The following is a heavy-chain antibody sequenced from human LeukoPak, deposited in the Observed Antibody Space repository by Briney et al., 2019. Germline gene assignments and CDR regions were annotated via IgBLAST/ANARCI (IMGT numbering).Heavy chain of an antibody. Sequence: SETLSLTCTVSGGSISSGDYYWSWIRQPPGKGLEWIGYIYYSGSTYYNLSLKSRVTISVDTSKNQFSLKLSSVTAADTAVYYCARDRGYVWGSYKYNWFDPWGQGTLVTVSS. D-gene: IGHD3-16*01. CDR2: IYYSGST. V-gene: IGHV4-30-4*01. CDR1: GGSISSGDYY. CDR3: ARDRGYVWGSYKYNWFDP. J-gene: IGHJ5*02.